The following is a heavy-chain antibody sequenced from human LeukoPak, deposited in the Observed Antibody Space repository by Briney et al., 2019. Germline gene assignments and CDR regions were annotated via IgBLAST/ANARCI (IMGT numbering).Heavy chain of an antibody. CDR1: GFTFSSYG. V-gene: IGHV3-30*03. CDR2: ISYDGSIE. CDR3: ARSKSGSSWYLPDY. D-gene: IGHD6-13*01. J-gene: IGHJ4*02. Sequence: GGSLRLPCAASGFTFSSYGMHWVRQAPGKGLEWLAVISYDGSIEYYADSVKGRFTISRDNSKNTLYLQVNSLRAEDTAVYYCARSKSGSSWYLPDYWGQGTLVTVSS.